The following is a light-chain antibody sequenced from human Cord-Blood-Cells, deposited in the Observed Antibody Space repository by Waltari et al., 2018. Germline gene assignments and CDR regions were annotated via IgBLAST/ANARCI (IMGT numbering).Light chain of an antibody. CDR2: LGS. V-gene: IGKV2-28*01. CDR1: TSLLHSNGYNY. Sequence: DIVMTQSPLSRLVTPGEPASISCRSSTSLLHSNGYNYLDWYLQKPGQSPQLLIYLGSNRASGVPDRFSGSGSGTDFTLKISRVEAEDVGVYYCMQALQTPSFGQGTKVEIK. J-gene: IGKJ1*01. CDR3: MQALQTPS.